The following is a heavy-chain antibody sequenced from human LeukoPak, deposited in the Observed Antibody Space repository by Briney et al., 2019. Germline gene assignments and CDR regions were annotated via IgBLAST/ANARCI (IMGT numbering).Heavy chain of an antibody. V-gene: IGHV5-51*01. CDR2: IYPGDSDT. CDR1: GSRFTTYW. CDR3: ARRQGCSSTSCPPDP. Sequence: GESLKISCRGSGSRFTTYWIGGVRQMPGKGLEWMGIIYPGDSDTRYSPSFQGQVTMSADKSINTAYLQWSSLKASDTAMYYCARRQGCSSTSCPPDPWGQGTLVTVS. J-gene: IGHJ5*02. D-gene: IGHD2-2*01.